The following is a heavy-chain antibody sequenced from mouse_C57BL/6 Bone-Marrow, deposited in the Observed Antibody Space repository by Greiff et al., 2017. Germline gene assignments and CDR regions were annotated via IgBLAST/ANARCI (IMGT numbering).Heavy chain of an antibody. CDR2: ISDGGSYT. V-gene: IGHV5-4*01. Sequence: EVQRVESGGGLVKPGGSLKLSCAASGFTFSSYAMSWVRQTPEKRLEWVATISDGGSYTYYPDNVKGRFTISRDNAKNNLYLQMSHLKSEDTAMYYCARGGNLYYYAMDYWGQGTSVTVSS. J-gene: IGHJ4*01. CDR1: GFTFSSYA. CDR3: ARGGNLYYYAMDY. D-gene: IGHD2-1*01.